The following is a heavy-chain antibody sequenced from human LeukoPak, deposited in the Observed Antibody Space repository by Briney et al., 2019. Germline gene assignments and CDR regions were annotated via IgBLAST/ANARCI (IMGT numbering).Heavy chain of an antibody. CDR1: GGSFSGYY. D-gene: IGHD3-10*01. V-gene: IGHV4-34*01. J-gene: IGHJ2*01. CDR3: AIFGESHWYFDL. Sequence: SETLSLTCAVYGGSFSGYYWSWIRQPPGKGPEWIGEINHRGSTNYNPSLKSRVTISVDTSKNQFSLKLNSVTAADTAVYYCAIFGESHWYFDLWGRGTLVTVS. CDR2: INHRGST.